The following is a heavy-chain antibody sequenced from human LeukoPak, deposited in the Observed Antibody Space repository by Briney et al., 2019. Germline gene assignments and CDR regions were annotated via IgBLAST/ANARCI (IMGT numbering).Heavy chain of an antibody. CDR3: ARGGSGWYVDY. J-gene: IGHJ4*02. Sequence: ASVKVSCKASGYTFISHYMHWVRQAPGQGLEWMGIINPSAGSRSYAQKFQGRVTMTRDTSTSTVYMELSSLRFDDTAVYYCARGGSGWYVDYWGQGTLVTVSS. D-gene: IGHD6-19*01. V-gene: IGHV1-46*01. CDR2: INPSAGSR. CDR1: GYTFISHY.